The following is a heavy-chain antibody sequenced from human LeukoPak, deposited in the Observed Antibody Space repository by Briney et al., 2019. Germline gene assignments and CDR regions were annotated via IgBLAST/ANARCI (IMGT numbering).Heavy chain of an antibody. J-gene: IGHJ3*02. V-gene: IGHV3-48*01. CDR3: ARVSGYCSSTSCPRVAFDI. Sequence: GGSLRLSCAASGFTFSSYSMNWVRQAPGKGLEWVSYISSSSSTIYYADSVKGRFTISRDNAKNSLCLQMNSLRAEDTAVYYCARVSGYCSSTSCPRVAFDIWGQETMVTVSS. CDR2: ISSSSSTI. CDR1: GFTFSSYS. D-gene: IGHD2-2*01.